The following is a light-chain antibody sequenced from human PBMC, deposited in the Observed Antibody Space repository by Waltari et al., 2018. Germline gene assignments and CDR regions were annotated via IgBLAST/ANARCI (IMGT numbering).Light chain of an antibody. V-gene: IGKV3-11*01. CDR1: QSVNNY. Sequence: EIVLTQSPATLSLSPGERVTLSCRASQSVNNYLAWYQQKPGQAPRLLIYDASSRATGIPARFSGNGSGTDFTLTISSLEAEDFAVYYCQQRSIRPPAYSFGQGTRLEIK. CDR2: DAS. J-gene: IGKJ2*03. CDR3: QQRSIRPPAYS.